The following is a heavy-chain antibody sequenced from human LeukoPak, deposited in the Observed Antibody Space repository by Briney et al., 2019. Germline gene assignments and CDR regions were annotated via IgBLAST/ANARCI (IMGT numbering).Heavy chain of an antibody. V-gene: IGHV3-7*03. J-gene: IGHJ4*02. Sequence: GGSLRLSCAASGFTFSTYWMSWVRQAPGKGLEWVANIKQDGSDKYYVDSVKGRFTISRDNAKNSLFLQMNSLRAEDMAVYYCAKDSPGDYGYWGQGTLVTVSS. CDR3: AKDSPGDYGY. CDR2: IKQDGSDK. D-gene: IGHD4-17*01. CDR1: GFTFSTYW.